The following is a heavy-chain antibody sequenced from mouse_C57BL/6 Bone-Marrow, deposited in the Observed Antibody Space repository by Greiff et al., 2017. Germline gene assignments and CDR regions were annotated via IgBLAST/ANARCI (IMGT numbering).Heavy chain of an antibody. CDR2: IYPSDSET. J-gene: IGHJ2*01. V-gene: IGHV1-61*01. CDR3: ARSPYDGSSFRDY. CDR1: GYTFTSYW. D-gene: IGHD1-1*01. Sequence: QVQLQQPGAELVRPGSSVKLSCKASGYTFTSYWMDWVKQRPGQGLEWIGNIYPSDSETHYNQKFKDKATLTVDQSSSTAYMQLSSLTSADSAVYCCARSPYDGSSFRDYWGQGTTLTVSS.